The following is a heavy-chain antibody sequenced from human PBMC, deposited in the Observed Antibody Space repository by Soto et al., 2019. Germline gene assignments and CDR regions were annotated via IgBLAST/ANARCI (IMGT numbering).Heavy chain of an antibody. J-gene: IGHJ4*02. Sequence: ASVKGSCKAAGYTFTRYYMHWVRQAPGQGLEWMGIINPSGGSTSYAQKFQGRVTMTRDTSTSTVYMELSSLRSEDTAVYYCARVPKYSSSLLGEYFDYWGQGTLVTVS. CDR3: ARVPKYSSSLLGEYFDY. D-gene: IGHD6-13*01. CDR2: INPSGGST. V-gene: IGHV1-46*01. CDR1: GYTFTRYY.